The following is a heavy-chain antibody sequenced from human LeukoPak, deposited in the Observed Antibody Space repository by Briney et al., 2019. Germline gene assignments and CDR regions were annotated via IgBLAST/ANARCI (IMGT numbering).Heavy chain of an antibody. V-gene: IGHV3-11*01. D-gene: IGHD1-20*01. CDR3: ARGRYNWNHHAGYYYGMDV. CDR2: ISSSGSTI. Sequence: GGSLRLSCAASGFTFSDYYMSWIRQAPGKGLEWVSYISSSGSTIYYADSVKGRFTISRDNAKNSLYLQMNSLRAEDTAVYYCARGRYNWNHHAGYYYGMDVWGQGTTVTVSS. J-gene: IGHJ6*02. CDR1: GFTFSDYY.